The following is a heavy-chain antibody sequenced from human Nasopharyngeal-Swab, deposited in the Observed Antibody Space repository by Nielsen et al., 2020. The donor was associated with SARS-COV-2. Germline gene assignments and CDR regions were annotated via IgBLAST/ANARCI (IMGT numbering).Heavy chain of an antibody. CDR1: GFTFSSYA. Sequence: GGSLRLSCAASGFTFSSYAMHWVRQAPGRGLEWVAVISYDGSNKYYADSVKGRFTISRDNSKNTLYLQMNSLRGEDTAVYYCARATPTYSGGDFDYWGQGTLVTVSS. CDR2: ISYDGSNK. CDR3: ARATPTYSGGDFDY. J-gene: IGHJ4*02. V-gene: IGHV3-30-3*01. D-gene: IGHD2-15*01.